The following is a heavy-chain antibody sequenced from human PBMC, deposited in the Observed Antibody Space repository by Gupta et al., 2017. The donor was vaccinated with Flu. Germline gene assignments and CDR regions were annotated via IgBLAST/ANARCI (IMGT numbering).Heavy chain of an antibody. CDR1: SSYG. J-gene: IGHJ5*02. V-gene: IGHV3-23*01. CDR3: AKDGMSVGTIHNDA. D-gene: IGHD1-26*01. CDR2: IGGCCSVK. Sequence: SSYGMSWLRRVPGGGRGWVSSIGGCCSVKFSAYSVWGRFTISRDNSKNTLFLQMKRPRPEDTSVYYCAKDGMSVGTIHNDAWVRGTLGIVSS.